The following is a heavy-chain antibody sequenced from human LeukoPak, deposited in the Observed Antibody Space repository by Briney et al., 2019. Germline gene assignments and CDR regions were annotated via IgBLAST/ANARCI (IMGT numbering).Heavy chain of an antibody. CDR2: ISAYNGNT. J-gene: IGHJ4*02. D-gene: IGHD3-22*01. CDR3: ARQDYYDSSGYYKV. Sequence: ASVKVSCKASGYTFTSYGISWVRQAPGQGLEWMGWISAYNGNTNYAQKLQGRVTMTTDTSTSTAYMELRSLRSDDTAVYYCARQDYYDSSGYYKVWGQGTLVTVSS. V-gene: IGHV1-18*01. CDR1: GYTFTSYG.